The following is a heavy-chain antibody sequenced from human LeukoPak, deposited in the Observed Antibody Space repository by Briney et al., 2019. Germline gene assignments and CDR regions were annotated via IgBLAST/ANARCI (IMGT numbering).Heavy chain of an antibody. CDR2: IDWNDANT. CDR3: ARVRGGLSYGMDV. V-gene: IGHV3-20*04. Sequence: GGSLRLSCAASGFTFDGYGMSWVRQAPGKGLEWVSAIDWNDANTGYADSVKGRFTVSRDNAKNSLYLRLSSLRAEDTALYYCARVRGGLSYGMDVWGQGTTVTVSS. CDR1: GFTFDGYG. D-gene: IGHD3-10*01. J-gene: IGHJ6*02.